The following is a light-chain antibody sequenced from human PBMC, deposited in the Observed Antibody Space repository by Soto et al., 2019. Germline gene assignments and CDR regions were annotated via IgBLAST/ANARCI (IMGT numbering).Light chain of an antibody. Sequence: EILMTQSPATLSVSPGERATLSCRASQSVSHNLAWYQQKPGQAPRLLFYGASTRATGIPARFSGSGSGTYFPLTISSLQSEDFAVSYCQQSNNWPYTFGQGTKLEI. CDR2: GAS. CDR1: QSVSHN. V-gene: IGKV3-15*01. J-gene: IGKJ2*01. CDR3: QQSNNWPYT.